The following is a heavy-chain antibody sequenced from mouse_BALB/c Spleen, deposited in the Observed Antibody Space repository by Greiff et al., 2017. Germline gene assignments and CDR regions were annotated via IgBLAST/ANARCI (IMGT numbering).Heavy chain of an antibody. CDR3: ARDIFLYGNGAMDY. J-gene: IGHJ4*01. D-gene: IGHD2-1*01. Sequence: EVMLVESGGGLVQPGGSLRLSCATSGFTFTDYYMSWVRQPPGKALEWLGFIRNKANGYTTEYSASVKGRFTISRDNSQSILYLQMNTLRAEDSATYYCARDIFLYGNGAMDYWGQGTSVTVSS. V-gene: IGHV7-3*02. CDR2: IRNKANGYTT. CDR1: GFTFTDYY.